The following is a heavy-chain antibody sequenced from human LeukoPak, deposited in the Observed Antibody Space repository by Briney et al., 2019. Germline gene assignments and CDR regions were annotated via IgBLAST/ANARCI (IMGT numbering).Heavy chain of an antibody. J-gene: IGHJ4*02. D-gene: IGHD3-3*01. CDR1: GYTFTGYY. Sequence: ASVKVSCKASGYTFTGYYMHWVRQAPGQGLEWMGWINPNSGGTNYAQEFQGRVTMTRDTSISTAYMELSRLRSDDTAVYYCARTYSRITIFGVVTYTNYFDYWGQGTLVTVSS. CDR2: INPNSGGT. V-gene: IGHV1-2*02. CDR3: ARTYSRITIFGVVTYTNYFDY.